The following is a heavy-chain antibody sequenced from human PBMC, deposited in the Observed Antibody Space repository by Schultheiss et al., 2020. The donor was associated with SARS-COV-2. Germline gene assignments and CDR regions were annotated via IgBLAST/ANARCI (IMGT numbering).Heavy chain of an antibody. CDR3: ANGREYQLLFDFDY. CDR1: GFTFSSYA. V-gene: IGHV3-30*04. D-gene: IGHD2-2*01. J-gene: IGHJ4*02. CDR2: ISYDGSNK. Sequence: GGFLRLSCAASGFTFSSYAMHWVRQAPGKGLEWVAVISYDGSNKYYADSVKGRFTISRDNSKNTLYLQMNSLRAEDTAVYYCANGREYQLLFDFDYWGQGTLVTVSS.